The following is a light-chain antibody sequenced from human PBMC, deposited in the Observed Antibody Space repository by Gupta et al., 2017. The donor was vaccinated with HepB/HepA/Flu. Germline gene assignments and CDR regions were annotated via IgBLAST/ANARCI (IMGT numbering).Light chain of an antibody. Sequence: VLTQSPATLSLSPGESATLSCRASQSVAGYLAWYQQKPGQAPRLLIYDASNRATAIPGRFSASGSETDFTLTISSLEPEDFAVYYCQRRSNWPPSTFGQGTRVEIK. CDR3: QRRSNWPPST. CDR2: DAS. V-gene: IGKV3-11*01. J-gene: IGKJ5*01. CDR1: QSVAGY.